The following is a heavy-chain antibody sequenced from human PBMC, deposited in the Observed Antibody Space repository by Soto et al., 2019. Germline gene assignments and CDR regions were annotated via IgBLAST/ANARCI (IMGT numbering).Heavy chain of an antibody. Sequence: QVQLVQSGAEVKKPGSSVKVSCKASGGTFSSYAISWVRQAPGQGLEWMGGIIPIFGTANYAQKFQGRVTLTADESTRKAYMELSSLRSEDTAVYYCERDGSARPDGGWNYYYGMDVWGQGTTVTVSS. CDR1: GGTFSSYA. CDR2: IIPIFGTA. V-gene: IGHV1-69*12. J-gene: IGHJ6*02. D-gene: IGHD6-6*01. CDR3: ERDGSARPDGGWNYYYGMDV.